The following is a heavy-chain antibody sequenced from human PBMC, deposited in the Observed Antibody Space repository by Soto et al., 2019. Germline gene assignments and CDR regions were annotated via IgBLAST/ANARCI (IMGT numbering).Heavy chain of an antibody. D-gene: IGHD3-3*01. Sequence: QVQLQESGPGLVKPSQTLSLTCTVSGGSISSGDYYWSWIRQPPGKGLEWIGYIYYSGSTYYNPSLKSRVTISVDTSKNQFSLKLSSVTAADTAVYYCARDRDYDFWSGYYTNYYYGMDVWGQGTTVTVSS. V-gene: IGHV4-30-4*01. CDR1: GGSISSGDYY. J-gene: IGHJ6*02. CDR2: IYYSGST. CDR3: ARDRDYDFWSGYYTNYYYGMDV.